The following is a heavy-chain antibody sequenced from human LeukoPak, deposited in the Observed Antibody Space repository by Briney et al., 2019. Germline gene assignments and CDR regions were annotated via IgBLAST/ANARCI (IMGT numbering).Heavy chain of an antibody. CDR3: ARDDMVRGVRKNYFDY. V-gene: IGHV3-66*01. D-gene: IGHD3-10*01. Sequence: PGGSLRLSCAASGFTVSSNYMSWVRQAPGKGLEWVSVIYSGGSTYYADSVKGRFTISRDNSKNTLYLQMNSLRAEDTAVYYCARDDMVRGVRKNYFDYWGQGTLVTVSS. J-gene: IGHJ4*02. CDR1: GFTVSSNY. CDR2: IYSGGST.